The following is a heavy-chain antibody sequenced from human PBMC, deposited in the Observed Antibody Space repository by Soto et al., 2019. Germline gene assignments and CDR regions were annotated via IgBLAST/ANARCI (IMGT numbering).Heavy chain of an antibody. V-gene: IGHV3-30*18. Sequence: GGSLRLSCAASGFTFSSYGMHWVRQAPGKGLEWVAVISYDGSNKYYADSVKGRFTISRDNSKNTLYLQMNSLRAEDTAVYYCAQDGFSYYYGSGPYYYGMDVWGQGTTVTVSS. CDR1: GFTFSSYG. CDR3: AQDGFSYYYGSGPYYYGMDV. CDR2: ISYDGSNK. J-gene: IGHJ6*02. D-gene: IGHD3-10*01.